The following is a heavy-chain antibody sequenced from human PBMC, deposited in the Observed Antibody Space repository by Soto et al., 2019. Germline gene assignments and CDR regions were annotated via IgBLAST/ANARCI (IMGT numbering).Heavy chain of an antibody. D-gene: IGHD6-6*01. V-gene: IGHV3-30-3*01. Sequence: PVGSLRLSCAASGFTFSSYAMHWVRQAPGKGLEWVAVISYDGSNKYYADSVKGRFTISRDNSKNTLYLQMNSLRAEDTAVYYCARDLLQLVLYYYYGMDVWGQGTTVTVSS. CDR3: ARDLLQLVLYYYYGMDV. J-gene: IGHJ6*02. CDR2: ISYDGSNK. CDR1: GFTFSSYA.